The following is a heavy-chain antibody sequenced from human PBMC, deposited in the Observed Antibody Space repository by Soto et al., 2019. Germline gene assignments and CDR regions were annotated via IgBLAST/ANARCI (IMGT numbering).Heavy chain of an antibody. CDR3: ACGIAVAGTRWFDP. CDR2: INHSGST. J-gene: IGHJ5*02. CDR1: GGSFSGYY. Sequence: PSETLSLTCAVYGGSFSGYYWSWIRQPPGKGLEWIGEINHSGSTNYNPSLKSRVTISVDTSKNQFSLKLSSVTAADTAVYYCACGIAVAGTRWFDPWGRGTLVTVSS. D-gene: IGHD6-19*01. V-gene: IGHV4-34*01.